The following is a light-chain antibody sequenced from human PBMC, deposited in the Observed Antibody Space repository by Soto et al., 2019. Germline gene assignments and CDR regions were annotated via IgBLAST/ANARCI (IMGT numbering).Light chain of an antibody. Sequence: EVMLIQSPATLSMSPGERATLSCRASETVATNLAWYQQKPGQAPRLLISGASTRAAGISDRFRGGGSGTEFTLTITSLRSEDSGTCYCQQYFEWPPMTFGQGTKVEI. CDR2: GAS. CDR3: QQYFEWPPMT. V-gene: IGKV3-15*01. J-gene: IGKJ1*01. CDR1: ETVATN.